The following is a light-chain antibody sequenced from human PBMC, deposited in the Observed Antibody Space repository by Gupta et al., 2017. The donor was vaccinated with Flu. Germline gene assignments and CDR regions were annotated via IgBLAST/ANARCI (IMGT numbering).Light chain of an antibody. J-gene: IGLJ1*01. V-gene: IGLV2-18*02. CDR3: SSYTSSSTYV. Sequence: QSALTPPPSVSGSPGQSVTISCTGTSSDVGTYNRVSWYQQPPGTAPKLMIYEVSNRPSGVPDRFSGSKSGNTASLTISGLQGEDEADYYCSSYTSSSTYVFGTGTKVTVL. CDR1: SSDVGTYNR. CDR2: EVS.